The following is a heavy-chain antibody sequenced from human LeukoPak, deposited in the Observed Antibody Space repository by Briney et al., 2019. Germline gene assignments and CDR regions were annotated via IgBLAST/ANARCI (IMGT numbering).Heavy chain of an antibody. D-gene: IGHD3-10*01. V-gene: IGHV5-51*01. CDR2: IYPGDSDT. J-gene: IGHJ6*03. Sequence: GESLKISCKGSGYSFTSYWIGWVRQMPGKGLEWMGIIYPGDSDTRYSPSFQGQVTISADKSISTAYLQWSSLKASDTAMYYCARQVRVYYYYMDVWGKGTMVTVSS. CDR1: GYSFTSYW. CDR3: ARQVRVYYYYMDV.